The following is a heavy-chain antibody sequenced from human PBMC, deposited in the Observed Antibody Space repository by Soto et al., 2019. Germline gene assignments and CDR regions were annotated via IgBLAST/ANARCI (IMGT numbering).Heavy chain of an antibody. D-gene: IGHD3-16*01. CDR2: ISYSGTT. V-gene: IGHV4-59*01. J-gene: IGHJ4*02. Sequence: WTWIRQPPGRGLEWIGYISYSGTTNYNASLKSRVTISVDTSANQFSLRVRSVTAADTAVYCCVRIRGLGEVSPYFDHWGQGALVTVSS. CDR3: VRIRGLGEVSPYFDH.